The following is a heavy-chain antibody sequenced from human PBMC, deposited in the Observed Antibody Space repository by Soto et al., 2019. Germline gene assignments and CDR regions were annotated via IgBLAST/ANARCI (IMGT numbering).Heavy chain of an antibody. V-gene: IGHV3-23*01. CDR3: AKAGIALSTTGGFHY. CDR2: ISGSAHST. J-gene: IGHJ4*02. CDR1: GFTFRNYA. Sequence: EVQLLESGGGLVQRGGCLRISSAASGFTFRNYAMTWVRQAPGKGLEWVSAISGSAHSTYYADSVKGRFNISRDSSKSTLYQQMNSLRSEHRAVSYCAKAGIALSTTGGFHYWRQGTQFTVSS. D-gene: IGHD6-13*01.